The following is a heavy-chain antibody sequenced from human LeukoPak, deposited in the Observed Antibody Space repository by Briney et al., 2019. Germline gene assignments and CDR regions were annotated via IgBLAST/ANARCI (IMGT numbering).Heavy chain of an antibody. V-gene: IGHV3-48*03. D-gene: IGHD3-22*01. J-gene: IGHJ3*02. Sequence: PGGSQRLSCAASGFTFSSYEMNWVRQAPGKGLEWVSYISSGGTIIYYADSVKGRFTISRDNAKNSLYLQVNNLRAEDTATYYCARGRLVVIPQVEASDIWGQGTMVTVSS. CDR1: GFTFSSYE. CDR2: ISSGGTII. CDR3: ARGRLVVIPQVEASDI.